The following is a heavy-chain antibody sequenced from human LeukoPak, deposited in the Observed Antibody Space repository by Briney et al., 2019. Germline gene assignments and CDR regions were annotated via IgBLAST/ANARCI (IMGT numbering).Heavy chain of an antibody. D-gene: IGHD3-3*01. J-gene: IGHJ5*02. V-gene: IGHV4-34*01. CDR2: INHSGGT. CDR1: GGSFSGYY. CDR3: ARGGRVPTARRFKAGNWFDP. Sequence: PSETLSLTCAVYGGSFSGYYWSWIRQPPGMGLEWIAEINHSGGTNYNPSLKRRVTISVDMSKNQFSLNVSSVTAADRAVYFGARGGRVPTARRFKAGNWFDPWGHGTLVTVSS.